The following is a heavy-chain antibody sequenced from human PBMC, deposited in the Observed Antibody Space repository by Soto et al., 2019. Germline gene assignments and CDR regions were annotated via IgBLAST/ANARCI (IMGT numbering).Heavy chain of an antibody. CDR2: ISWNSGSI. V-gene: IGHV3-9*01. D-gene: IGHD2-2*01. CDR1: GFTFDDYA. CDR3: AKDPRIRKYQLPRFYYYYYYMDV. Sequence: PGGSLRLSCAASGFTFDDYAMHWVRQAPGKGLEWVSGISWNSGSIGYADSVKGRFTISRDNAKNSLYLQMNSLRAEDTALYYCAKDPRIRKYQLPRFYYYYYYMDVWGKGTTVTVSS. J-gene: IGHJ6*03.